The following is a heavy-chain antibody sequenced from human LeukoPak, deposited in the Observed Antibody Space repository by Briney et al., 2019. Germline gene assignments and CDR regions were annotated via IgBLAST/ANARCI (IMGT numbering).Heavy chain of an antibody. CDR1: GGSFSGDY. Sequence: PETLSLTCAVYGGSFSGDYWSWIRQPPGKGLEWIGEINHSGSTNYNPSLKSRVTISVDTSKNQFSLKLSSVTAADTAVYYCARGLRMTTFHNWFDPWGQGTLVTVSS. CDR2: INHSGST. CDR3: ARGLRMTTFHNWFDP. V-gene: IGHV4-34*01. J-gene: IGHJ5*02. D-gene: IGHD1-1*01.